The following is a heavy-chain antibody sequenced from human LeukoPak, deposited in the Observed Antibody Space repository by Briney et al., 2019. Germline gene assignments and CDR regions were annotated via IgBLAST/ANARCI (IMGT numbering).Heavy chain of an antibody. V-gene: IGHV1-18*01. J-gene: IGHJ6*02. Sequence: ASVKVSCKASGYTFTSYGISWVRQAPGQGLEWMGWISAYNGNTNYAQKLQGRVTMTTDTSTSTAYMELRSLRSDGTAVYYCARQLEMATITGNYYYYGMDVWGQGTTVTVSS. CDR3: ARQLEMATITGNYYYYGMDV. CDR2: ISAYNGNT. CDR1: GYTFTSYG. D-gene: IGHD5-24*01.